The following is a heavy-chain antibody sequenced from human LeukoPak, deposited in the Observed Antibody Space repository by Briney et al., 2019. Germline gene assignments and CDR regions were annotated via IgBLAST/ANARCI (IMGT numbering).Heavy chain of an antibody. CDR2: ISYTGNT. Sequence: SETLSLTCTVSGDSITNNHWSWIRQPPGKGLEWLGHISYTGNTNYNPSLKSRLTISVDTSKNRFSLTLTSVTAADTALYYCARHIFPDGSPFDSWGQGSLVTVSS. CDR3: ARHIFPDGSPFDS. D-gene: IGHD3-10*01. CDR1: GDSITNNH. V-gene: IGHV4-59*08. J-gene: IGHJ4*02.